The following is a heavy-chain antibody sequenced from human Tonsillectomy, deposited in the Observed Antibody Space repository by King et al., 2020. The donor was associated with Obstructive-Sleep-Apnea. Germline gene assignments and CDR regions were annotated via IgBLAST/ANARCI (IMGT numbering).Heavy chain of an antibody. D-gene: IGHD5-18*01. Sequence: VQLQESGPGLVEPSETLSLTCTVSGGSINFYYWSWIRQPPGKGLEWIGYIYYSGSTNSNPSLNSRVTISVDTSKNQFSLKLTSVTAADTAVYYCARLDTAMITFDPWGQGTLVTVSS. V-gene: IGHV4-59*08. CDR3: ARLDTAMITFDP. CDR1: GGSINFYY. CDR2: IYYSGST. J-gene: IGHJ5*02.